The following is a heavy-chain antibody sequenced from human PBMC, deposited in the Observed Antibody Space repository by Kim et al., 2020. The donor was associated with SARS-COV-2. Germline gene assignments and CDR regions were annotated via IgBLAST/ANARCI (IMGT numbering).Heavy chain of an antibody. CDR1: GGSISSSSYY. J-gene: IGHJ4*02. Sequence: SETLSLTCTVSGGSISSSSYYWGWIRQPPGKGLEWIGSIYYSGSTYYNPSLKSRVTISVDTSKNQFSLKLSSVTAADTAVYYCASWEPMDYWGQGTLVTVSS. D-gene: IGHD1-26*01. CDR3: ASWEPMDY. V-gene: IGHV4-39*07. CDR2: IYYSGST.